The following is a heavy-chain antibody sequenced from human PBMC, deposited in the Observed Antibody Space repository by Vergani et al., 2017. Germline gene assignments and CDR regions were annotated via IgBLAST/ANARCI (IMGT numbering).Heavy chain of an antibody. Sequence: QVQLQESGPGLVKPSETLSLTCAVSGFSIDNGYYWDWIRQPPGKGLEWIGSIYYSGSTYYNPSLESRVTMSVDTSKNQFSLKLTSVTAADTAVYFCASNPRLGGDVVDSWGQGTLVTVSS. V-gene: IGHV4-38-2*01. CDR3: ASNPRLGGDVVDS. CDR2: IYYSGST. D-gene: IGHD3-16*01. J-gene: IGHJ4*02. CDR1: GFSIDNGYY.